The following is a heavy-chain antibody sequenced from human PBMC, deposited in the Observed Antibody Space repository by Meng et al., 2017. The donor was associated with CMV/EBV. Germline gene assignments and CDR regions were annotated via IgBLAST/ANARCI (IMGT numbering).Heavy chain of an antibody. CDR3: ARDQAWHSSSWADY. CDR1: GFTFSSYS. Sequence: GGSLRLSCAASGFTFSSYSMNWVRQAPGKGLEWVSSISSSSSYIYYADSVKGRFTISRDNAKNSLYLQMNSLRAEDTAVYYCARDQAWHSSSWADYWGQGTLVTVSS. D-gene: IGHD6-13*01. CDR2: ISSSSSYI. V-gene: IGHV3-21*01. J-gene: IGHJ4*02.